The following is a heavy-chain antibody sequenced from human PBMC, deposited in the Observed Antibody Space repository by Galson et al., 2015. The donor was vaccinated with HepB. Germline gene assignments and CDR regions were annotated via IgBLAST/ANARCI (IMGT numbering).Heavy chain of an antibody. Sequence: SLRLSCAASGFTVSSNYMSWVRQAPGKGLEWVSVIYSGGSTYYADSVKGRFTISRDNSKNTLYLQMNSLRAEDTAVYYCARDENVFGGGMDYWGQGTLVTVSS. D-gene: IGHD3-10*02. V-gene: IGHV3-66*01. CDR1: GFTVSSNY. J-gene: IGHJ4*02. CDR2: IYSGGST. CDR3: ARDENVFGGGMDY.